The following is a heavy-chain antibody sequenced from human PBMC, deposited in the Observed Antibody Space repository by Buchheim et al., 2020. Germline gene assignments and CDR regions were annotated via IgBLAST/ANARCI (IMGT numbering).Heavy chain of an antibody. CDR3: AKDSFAYCGGDCLGELDY. CDR1: GFTFSSYG. D-gene: IGHD2-21*02. J-gene: IGHJ4*02. Sequence: QVQLVESGGGVVQPGRSLRLSCAASGFTFSSYGMHWVRQAPGKGLEWVAVISYDGSNKYYADSVKGRFTISRDNSKKTLYLQMNSLRAEDTAVYYCAKDSFAYCGGDCLGELDYWDQGTL. V-gene: IGHV3-30*18. CDR2: ISYDGSNK.